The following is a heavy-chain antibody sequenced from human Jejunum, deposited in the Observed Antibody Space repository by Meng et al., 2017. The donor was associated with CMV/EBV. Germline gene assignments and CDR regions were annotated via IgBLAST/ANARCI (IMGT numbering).Heavy chain of an antibody. CDR1: GFTFSSYG. J-gene: IGHJ6*02. V-gene: IGHV3-48*04. Sequence: CAASGFTFSSYGMHWVRQAPGKGLEWVAYIGTGSTKYYADSLEGRFTVSRDDAKNSLYLQMNSLRGEDTAVYFCVRDPVLSGLDVWGQGTTVTVSS. CDR3: VRDPVLSGLDV. CDR2: IGTGSTK.